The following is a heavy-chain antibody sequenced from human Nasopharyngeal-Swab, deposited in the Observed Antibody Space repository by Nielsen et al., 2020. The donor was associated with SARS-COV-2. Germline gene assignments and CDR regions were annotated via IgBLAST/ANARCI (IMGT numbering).Heavy chain of an antibody. D-gene: IGHD2-15*01. J-gene: IGHJ4*02. V-gene: IGHV4-30-4*01. CDR2: IYYSGST. Sequence: WIRQSPGKGLEWIGYIYYSGSTYYNPSLKSRVTISVDTSKNQFSLKLSSVTAVDTAVYYCAREGNCSGGSCYSYFDYWGQGTLVTVSS. CDR3: AREGNCSGGSCYSYFDY.